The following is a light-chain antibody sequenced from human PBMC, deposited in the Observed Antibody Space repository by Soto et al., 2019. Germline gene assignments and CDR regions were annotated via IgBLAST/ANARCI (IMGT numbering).Light chain of an antibody. J-gene: IGKJ3*01. CDR1: QTVRNNY. CDR2: DAS. CDR3: HQYGTAPLT. Sequence: EIVLTQSPGTLSLSPGERATLSCRASQTVRNNYLAWYQQKPGQAPRLLIYDASSRATGIPARFSGSGSGTDFTLTISRLEPEDFSVYYCHQYGTAPLTFGPGTKVDI. V-gene: IGKV3-20*01.